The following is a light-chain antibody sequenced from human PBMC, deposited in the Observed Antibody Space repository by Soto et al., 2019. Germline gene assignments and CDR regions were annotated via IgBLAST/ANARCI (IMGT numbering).Light chain of an antibody. V-gene: IGKV1-39*01. CDR3: QQSYSNSIT. Sequence: IQKTQSPSSLSASIGDRITITCRASQSISSHLYWFQQKPGQAPKLLIYAASSLQSGVPSRFSGSGSGTDFTLTISSLQPEDFATYYCQQSYSNSITFGQGTRLEIK. CDR2: AAS. CDR1: QSISSH. J-gene: IGKJ5*01.